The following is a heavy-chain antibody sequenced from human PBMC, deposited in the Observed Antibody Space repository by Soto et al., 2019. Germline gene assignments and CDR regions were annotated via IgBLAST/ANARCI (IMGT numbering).Heavy chain of an antibody. Sequence: GGSLRLSCAASGFTFSSYAMSLVRQSPGKGLEWVSSISGSGGSTYYADPVKGRFTISRDNSKNTLYLQMNSLRAEDTAVYYCEKEVTEDNWTYGELDYDLLDHGAVNIWRQ. CDR3: EKEVTEDNWTYGELDYDLLDHGAVNI. D-gene: IGHD3-9*01. V-gene: IGHV3-23*01. CDR2: ISGSGGST. J-gene: IGHJ3*02. CDR1: GFTFSSYA.